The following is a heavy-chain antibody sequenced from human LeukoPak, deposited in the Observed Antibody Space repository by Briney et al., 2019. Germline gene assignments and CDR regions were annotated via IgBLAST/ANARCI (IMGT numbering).Heavy chain of an antibody. J-gene: IGHJ4*02. CDR2: ISCSSSYI. CDR3: AREAVVVGAARSFDY. D-gene: IGHD2-15*01. CDR1: GFTFSSYS. Sequence: GGNLRLSCAASGFTFSSYSMNRVPQAPGKGLEWDSSISCSSSYIYYADSVKGRFTIYRDNAKNSLDLQKNSLRADDTAVDYCAREAVVVGAARSFDYWGQGTLVTVSS. V-gene: IGHV3-21*01.